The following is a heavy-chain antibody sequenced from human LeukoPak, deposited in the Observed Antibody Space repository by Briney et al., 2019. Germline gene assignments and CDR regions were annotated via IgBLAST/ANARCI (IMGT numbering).Heavy chain of an antibody. CDR2: ISAYNGNT. J-gene: IGHJ3*02. Sequence: GASVKVSCKASGYTFTSYGISWVRQAPGQGLEWMGWISAYNGNTNYAQKLQGRVTMTTDTSTSTAYMELRSLRSDDTAVYYCARDLPGTYYDFWSGYYHDAFDIWGQGTMVTVSS. CDR3: ARDLPGTYYDFWSGYYHDAFDI. CDR1: GYTFTSYG. D-gene: IGHD3-3*01. V-gene: IGHV1-18*01.